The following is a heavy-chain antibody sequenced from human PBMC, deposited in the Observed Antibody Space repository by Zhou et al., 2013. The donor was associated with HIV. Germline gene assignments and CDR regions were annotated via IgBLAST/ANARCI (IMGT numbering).Heavy chain of an antibody. CDR2: INPNSGGT. Sequence: QVQLVQSGAEVKKPGASVKVSCKASGYTFTGYYMHWVRQAPGQGLEWMGWINPNSGGTNYAQKFQGRVTMTRDTSISTAYMELSRLRSDDTAVYYCARDSVSKNYDILTGYYSYFDYWGQGTLVTVSS. J-gene: IGHJ4*02. D-gene: IGHD3-9*01. V-gene: IGHV1-2*02. CDR3: ARDSVSKNYDILTGYYSYFDY. CDR1: GYTFTGYY.